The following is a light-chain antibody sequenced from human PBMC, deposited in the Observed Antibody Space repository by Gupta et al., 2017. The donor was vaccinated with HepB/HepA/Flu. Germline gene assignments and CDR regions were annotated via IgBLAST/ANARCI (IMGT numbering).Light chain of an antibody. Sequence: GQTASITCSGDKLGDKYACWYQQKPGQSPVLVIYQDSKRPSGIPERFSGSNSGNTATLTISGTQAMDEADYYCQAWDSSTVVFGGGTKLTVL. CDR2: QDS. CDR3: QAWDSSTVV. CDR1: KLGDKY. J-gene: IGLJ2*01. V-gene: IGLV3-1*01.